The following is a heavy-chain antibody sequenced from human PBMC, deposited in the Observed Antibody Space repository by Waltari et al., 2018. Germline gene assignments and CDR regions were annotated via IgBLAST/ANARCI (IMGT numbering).Heavy chain of an antibody. CDR2: IYYSGST. CDR1: GGSISSYY. D-gene: IGHD2-8*01. J-gene: IGHJ4*02. Sequence: QVQLQESGPGLVKPSETLSLTCTVSGGSISSYYWSWIRQPPGKGLEWIGYIYYSGSTNYNPSLKSRVTISEDTSKNTLYLQMNSLRAEDTAVYYCAREDLESYDVDYWGQGTLVTVSS. V-gene: IGHV4-59*12. CDR3: AREDLESYDVDY.